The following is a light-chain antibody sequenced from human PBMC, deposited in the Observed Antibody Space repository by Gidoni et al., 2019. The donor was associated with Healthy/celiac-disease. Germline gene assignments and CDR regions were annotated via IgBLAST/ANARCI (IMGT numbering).Light chain of an antibody. CDR2: AAS. CDR1: QSISSN. J-gene: IGKJ2*01. CDR3: QQSYSTPPT. V-gene: IGKV1-39*01. Sequence: IQMTQSPSSLSASVGDRVTITCRASQSISSNLNCYQQKPGKAPKLLIYAASSLQSGVPSRFSGSGSGTDFTLTISSLQPEDFATYYCQQSYSTPPTFGQGTKLEIK.